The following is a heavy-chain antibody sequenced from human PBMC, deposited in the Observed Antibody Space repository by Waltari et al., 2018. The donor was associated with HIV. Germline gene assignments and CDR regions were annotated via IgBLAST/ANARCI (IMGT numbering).Heavy chain of an antibody. CDR1: GFTFSNYG. V-gene: IGHV3-23*01. CDR2: ISGSGGRT. Sequence: EVQVLESGGALVQPGGSLRLSCAASGFTFSNYGMSWVRQAPGKGLGWVSTISGSGGRTYYADSVKGRFTVSRDNSKNTLYLQMNSLRAEDTAVYFCVKEYQYSHSWYSYYGMDVWGQGTTVTVSS. CDR3: VKEYQYSHSWYSYYGMDV. J-gene: IGHJ6*02. D-gene: IGHD6-13*01.